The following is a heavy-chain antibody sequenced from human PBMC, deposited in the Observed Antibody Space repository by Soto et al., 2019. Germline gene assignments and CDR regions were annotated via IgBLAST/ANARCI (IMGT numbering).Heavy chain of an antibody. D-gene: IGHD2-2*01. V-gene: IGHV1-8*01. CDR3: ARLARVVPAAKIRGRWFDP. Sequence: ASVKVSCKASGYTFTSYDINWVRQATGQGLEWMGWMNPNSGNTGYAQKFQGRVTMTRNTSISTAYMELSSLRSEDTAVYYCARLARVVPAAKIRGRWFDPWGQGTLVTVSS. CDR2: MNPNSGNT. J-gene: IGHJ5*02. CDR1: GYTFTSYD.